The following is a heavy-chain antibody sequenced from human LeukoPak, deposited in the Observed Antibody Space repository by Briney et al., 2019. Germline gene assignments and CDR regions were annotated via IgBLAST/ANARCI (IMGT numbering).Heavy chain of an antibody. Sequence: GGSLRLSCAASGFTFSSYGIHWVRQAPGKGLECVAAISSDGGVKHYGDSVKGRFIISRDNSKNSVYLQMNSLGAEDTAVYYCTRSFWLTSERRFGPWGQGTLVTVSS. J-gene: IGHJ5*02. CDR1: GFTFSSYG. CDR2: ISSDGGVK. D-gene: IGHD3-3*01. CDR3: TRSFWLTSERRFGP. V-gene: IGHV3-30*01.